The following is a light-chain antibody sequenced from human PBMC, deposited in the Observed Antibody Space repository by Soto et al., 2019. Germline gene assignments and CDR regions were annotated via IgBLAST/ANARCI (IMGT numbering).Light chain of an antibody. CDR1: QSVNNK. J-gene: IGKJ4*01. V-gene: IGKV3-15*01. CDR2: DAS. CDR3: QQYENWPLT. Sequence: EIVVTQSPSTLSVSPLERSTLSCRASQSVNNKLAWYQQKPGQAPRLLIFDASTGATGIPARFSGSGSGTEFTLTISSLQSEDFAVYHCQQYENWPLTFGGGTKVDIK.